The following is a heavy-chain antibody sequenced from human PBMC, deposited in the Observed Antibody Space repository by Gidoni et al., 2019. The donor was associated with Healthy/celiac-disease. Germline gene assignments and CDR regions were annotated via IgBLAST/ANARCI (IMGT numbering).Heavy chain of an antibody. CDR2: INPSGGST. Sequence: QVQLVQSGAEVKKPGASVTVSCKASGYTFTSYYMHWVRQAPGQGLEWMGIINPSGGSTSYAQKFQGRVTMTRDTSTSTVYMELSSLRSEDTAVYYCARAGLLDYYDSSGYYYYWGQGTLVTVSS. J-gene: IGHJ4*02. D-gene: IGHD3-22*01. V-gene: IGHV1-46*01. CDR3: ARAGLLDYYDSSGYYYY. CDR1: GYTFTSYY.